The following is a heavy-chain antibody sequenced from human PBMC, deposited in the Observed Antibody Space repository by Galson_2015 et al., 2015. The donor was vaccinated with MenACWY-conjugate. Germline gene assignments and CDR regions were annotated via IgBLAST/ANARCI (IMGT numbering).Heavy chain of an antibody. D-gene: IGHD3-16*01. CDR1: GFTFSSYW. CDR2: VNSDGSGT. V-gene: IGHV3-74*01. J-gene: IGHJ6*03. Sequence: SLRLSCAASGFTFSSYWMHWVHHAPGKGLVWVSRVNSDGSGTGYADSVKGRFTISRDNAKNMLFLQMNSLKVEDTAVYYCARSYVPGSDRKNYYMDVWGRGTMVTVSS. CDR3: ARSYVPGSDRKNYYMDV.